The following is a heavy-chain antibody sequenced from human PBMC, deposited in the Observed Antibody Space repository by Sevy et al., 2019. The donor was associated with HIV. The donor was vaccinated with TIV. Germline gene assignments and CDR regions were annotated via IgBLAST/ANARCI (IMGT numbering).Heavy chain of an antibody. CDR3: ARDGAEVEMATITRYSPYGMDV. CDR1: GFTFSSYA. D-gene: IGHD5-12*01. J-gene: IGHJ6*02. CDR2: ISYDGSNK. V-gene: IGHV3-30-3*01. Sequence: GGSLRLSCAASGFTFSSYAMHWVRQAPGKGLEWVAVISYDGSNKYYADSVKGRFTISRDNSKNTLYLQMNSLRAEDTAVYYCARDGAEVEMATITRYSPYGMDVWGQGTTVTVSS.